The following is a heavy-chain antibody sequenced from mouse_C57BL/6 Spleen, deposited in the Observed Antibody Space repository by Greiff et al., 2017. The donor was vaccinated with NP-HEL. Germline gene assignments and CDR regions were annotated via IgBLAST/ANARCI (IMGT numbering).Heavy chain of an antibody. CDR2: IDRSDSET. CDR1: GYTFTSYW. CDR3: ARSGYYGSSYFDY. Sequence: QVQLQQPGAELVRPGSSVKLSCKASGYTFTSYWMHWVKQRPIQGLEWIGNIDRSDSETHYNQKFKDKATLTVDKSSSTAYMQLSSLTSEDSAVYYCARSGYYGSSYFDYWGQGTTLTVSS. V-gene: IGHV1-52*01. D-gene: IGHD1-1*01. J-gene: IGHJ2*01.